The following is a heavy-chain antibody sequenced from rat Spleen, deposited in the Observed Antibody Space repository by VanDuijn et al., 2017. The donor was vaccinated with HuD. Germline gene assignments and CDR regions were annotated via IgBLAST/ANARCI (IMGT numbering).Heavy chain of an antibody. CDR3: TNNWEAYY. CDR1: GFTFSDYN. J-gene: IGHJ2*01. D-gene: IGHD5-1*01. V-gene: IGHV5-20*01. Sequence: EVQVVESGGGLVQPGRSLKLSCAASGFTFSDYNMAWVRQAPKKGLEWVASITNTGGSTYYPDSVKGRFTISRDNARSTLYLQMNSLRAEDTATYYCTNNWEAYYWGQGVMVTVSS. CDR2: ITNTGGST.